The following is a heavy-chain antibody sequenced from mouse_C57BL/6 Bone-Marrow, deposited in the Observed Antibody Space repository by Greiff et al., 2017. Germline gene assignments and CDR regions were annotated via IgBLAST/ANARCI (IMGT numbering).Heavy chain of an antibody. CDR2: IYPGNSDT. CDR1: GYTFTSYW. CDR3: TKLPTVERYFDY. V-gene: IGHV1-5*01. D-gene: IGHD1-1*01. Sequence: EVQLQQSGTVLARPGASVKMSCKTSGYTFTSYWMHWVKQRPGQGLEWIGAIYPGNSDTSYNQKFKGKAKLTAVTSASTAYMERSSLTNEDSAVYYCTKLPTVERYFDYWGQGTTLTVTS. J-gene: IGHJ2*01.